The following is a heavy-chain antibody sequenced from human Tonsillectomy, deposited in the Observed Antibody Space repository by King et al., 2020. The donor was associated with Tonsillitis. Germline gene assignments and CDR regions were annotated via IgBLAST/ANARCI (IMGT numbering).Heavy chain of an antibody. J-gene: IGHJ3*01. CDR3: ARRSMALSGDAFDV. CDR2: IDPSDSYT. CDR1: GYSFTTYW. D-gene: IGHD6-6*01. V-gene: IGHV5-10-1*03. Sequence: DVQLVESGAEMKKPGESLRISCKGSGYSFTTYWISWVRHLPGKGLEWMGKIDPSDSYTSYSPSFQGHVTISGDKSITTAYLQWSSLKASDTAMYYCARRSMALSGDAFDVWGQGTMVTVSS.